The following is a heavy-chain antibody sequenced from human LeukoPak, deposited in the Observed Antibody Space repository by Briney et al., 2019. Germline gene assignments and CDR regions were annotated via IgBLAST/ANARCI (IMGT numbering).Heavy chain of an antibody. V-gene: IGHV5-10-1*01. D-gene: IGHD5-12*01. CDR2: IDPSDSYT. CDR1: GYSFTNYW. CDR3: AIGYSGYDPNFDF. Sequence: GESLKISCKGSGYSFTNYWITWVRQMPGKGLEWMGRIDPSDSYTNYSPSFQGHVAISSDRSISTAYLQWSSLKASDTAMYYCAIGYSGYDPNFDFWGRGTLVTVSS. J-gene: IGHJ4*02.